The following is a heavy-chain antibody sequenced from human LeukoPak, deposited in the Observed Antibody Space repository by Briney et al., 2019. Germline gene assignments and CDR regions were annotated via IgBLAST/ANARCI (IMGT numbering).Heavy chain of an antibody. J-gene: IGHJ4*02. D-gene: IGHD4-17*01. CDR1: GFTFDDFG. V-gene: IGHV3-20*04. CDR2: INWNGGST. Sequence: GGSLRLSCAASGFTFDDFGMSWVRQGPGKGLERVSGINWNGGSTGYADSVKGRFTISRDNAKKSLYLQMNSLRAEDTALYYCARAPMTTVTTIDYWGQGTLVTVSS. CDR3: ARAPMTTVTTIDY.